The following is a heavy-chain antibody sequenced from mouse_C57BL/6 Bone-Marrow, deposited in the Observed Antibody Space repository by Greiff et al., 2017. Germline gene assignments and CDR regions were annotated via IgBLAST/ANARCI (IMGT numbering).Heavy chain of an antibody. Sequence: QVQLQQSGAELVRPGTSVKVSCKASGYAFTNSLIEWVKQRPGQGLEWIGVINPGSGGTNYNEKFKGKATLTADKSSSTAYMQLSSLTSEDSAVYFCARPNWDALYFDYWGQGTTLTVSS. V-gene: IGHV1-54*01. D-gene: IGHD4-1*01. CDR2: INPGSGGT. CDR3: ARPNWDALYFDY. CDR1: GYAFTNSL. J-gene: IGHJ2*01.